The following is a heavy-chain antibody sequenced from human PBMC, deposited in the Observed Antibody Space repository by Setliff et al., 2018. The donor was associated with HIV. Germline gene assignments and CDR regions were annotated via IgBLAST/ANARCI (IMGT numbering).Heavy chain of an antibody. J-gene: IGHJ4*02. V-gene: IGHV3-23*01. CDR1: GFAFSSHA. CDR3: ATDSSGYYLGGFDY. CDR2: ISGSGGST. Sequence: VGSLRLSCAASGFAFSSHAMNWVRQAPGKGLEWVSAISGSGGSTYYADSVKGRFTISRDNSKNKVYLQMNNLRAEDTAVYYCATDSSGYYLGGFDYWGQGTLVTVSS. D-gene: IGHD3-22*01.